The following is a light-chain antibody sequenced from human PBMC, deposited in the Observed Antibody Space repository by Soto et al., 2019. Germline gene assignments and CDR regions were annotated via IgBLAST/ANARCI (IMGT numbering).Light chain of an antibody. CDR2: KAS. J-gene: IGKJ2*01. CDR1: QDVSQW. CDR3: QQYSSDLNT. Sequence: DIHMTQSPSTLSASVGDRITITCRASQDVSQWLAWYQHKPGKAPKLLIYKASTLESGVSSRFSGRGSGTEFTLSIRDLQPDDFATYYCQQYSSDLNTFGRGTKLEIK. V-gene: IGKV1-5*03.